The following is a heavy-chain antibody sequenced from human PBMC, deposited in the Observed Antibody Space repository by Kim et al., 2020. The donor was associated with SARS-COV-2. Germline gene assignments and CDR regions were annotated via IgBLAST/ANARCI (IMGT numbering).Heavy chain of an antibody. V-gene: IGHV3-21*01. CDR2: ISSSSSYI. CDR3: ARDVPSYYYDSSGYYYGY. D-gene: IGHD3-22*01. CDR1: GFTFSSYS. Sequence: GGSLRLSCVASGFTFSSYSMNWVRQAPGKGLEWVSSISSSSSYIYYADSVKGRFTISRDNAKNSLYLQMNSLRAEDTAVYYCARDVPSYYYDSSGYYYGYWGQGTLVTVSS. J-gene: IGHJ4*02.